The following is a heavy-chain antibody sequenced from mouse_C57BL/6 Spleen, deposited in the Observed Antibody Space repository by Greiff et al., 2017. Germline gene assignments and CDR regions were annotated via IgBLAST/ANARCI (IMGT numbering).Heavy chain of an antibody. CDR3: ESHYFHWYFDV. CDR2: ISGGGGNT. Sequence: EVQLVESGGGLVKPGGSLKLSCAASGFTFSSYTMSWVRQTPEKRLEWVATISGGGGNTYYPDSVKGRFTNSRDNAKNTLYLQMSSLRSEDTALYYCESHYFHWYFDVWGTGTTVTVSS. D-gene: IGHD1-1*01. J-gene: IGHJ1*03. CDR1: GFTFSSYT. V-gene: IGHV5-9*01.